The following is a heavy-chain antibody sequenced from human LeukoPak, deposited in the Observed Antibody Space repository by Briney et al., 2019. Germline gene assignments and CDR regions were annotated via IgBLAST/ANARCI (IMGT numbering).Heavy chain of an antibody. CDR3: ARGDVVVTAPPYYYYGMDV. D-gene: IGHD2-21*02. Sequence: ASVKVSCKASGYTFTSYDINWVRQATGQGLEWMGWMNPNSGNTGYAQKFQGRVTMTRNTSISTAYMELSSLRSEDTAVYYCARGDVVVTAPPYYYYGMDVWGQGTTVTVSS. CDR2: MNPNSGNT. V-gene: IGHV1-8*01. CDR1: GYTFTSYD. J-gene: IGHJ6*02.